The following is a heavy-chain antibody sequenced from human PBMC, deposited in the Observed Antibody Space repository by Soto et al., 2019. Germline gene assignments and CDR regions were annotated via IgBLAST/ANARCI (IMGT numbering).Heavy chain of an antibody. Sequence: QVQLQESGPGLVKPSQTLSLTCTVSGGSISSGGYYWSWIRQHPGKGLEWIGYIYYSGSTYYNPALKSRVTISVDTSNNQFSLKLSSVTAADTAVYYCARGTYGDYAIHYYYYMDVWGKGTTVTVSS. V-gene: IGHV4-31*03. J-gene: IGHJ6*03. D-gene: IGHD4-17*01. CDR2: IYYSGST. CDR1: GGSISSGGYY. CDR3: ARGTYGDYAIHYYYYMDV.